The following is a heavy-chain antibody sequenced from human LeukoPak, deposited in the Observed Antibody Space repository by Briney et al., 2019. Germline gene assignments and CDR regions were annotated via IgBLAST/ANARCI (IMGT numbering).Heavy chain of an antibody. CDR3: ARAARYGDYIMYFDY. V-gene: IGHV3-21*01. D-gene: IGHD4-17*01. CDR1: GFTFSSYS. J-gene: IGHJ4*02. CDR2: ISSSSSYI. Sequence: GGSLRLSCAASGFTFSSYSMNWVRQAPGQGLEWVSSISSSSSYIYYADSVKGRFTISRDNAKNSLYLQMNSLRAEDTAVYYCARAARYGDYIMYFDYWGQGTLVTVSS.